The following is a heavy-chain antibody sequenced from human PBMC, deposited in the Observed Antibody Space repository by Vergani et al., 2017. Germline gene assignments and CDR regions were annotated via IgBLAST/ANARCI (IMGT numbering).Heavy chain of an antibody. CDR1: GFSLSTSGVG. CDR2: IYWNDDK. J-gene: IGHJ4*02. Sequence: QITLMESGPTLVKPTQTLTLTCTFSGFSLSTSGVGVVWIRQPPGKALEWLALIYWNDDKCYSPSLKSRPTITKDTSKNQVVLTMTNMDPVDTATYYCAHRRYESSGYYCGDYFDYWGQGTLVTVSS. V-gene: IGHV2-5*01. CDR3: AHRRYESSGYYCGDYFDY. D-gene: IGHD3-22*01.